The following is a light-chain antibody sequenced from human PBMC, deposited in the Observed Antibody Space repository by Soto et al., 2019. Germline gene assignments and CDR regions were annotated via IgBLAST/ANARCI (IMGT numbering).Light chain of an antibody. Sequence: QSVLTHPPSVSGDPGKRVTISCTGSSIGANYDVHWYQQLPGRAPKLLIYGYRNRPSGVPDRFSGSKSGTSASLAISGLRSEDEAAYYCATWDDSLRGVLFGGGTKLTVL. J-gene: IGLJ2*01. CDR2: GYR. CDR1: SIGANYD. V-gene: IGLV1-40*01. CDR3: ATWDDSLRGVL.